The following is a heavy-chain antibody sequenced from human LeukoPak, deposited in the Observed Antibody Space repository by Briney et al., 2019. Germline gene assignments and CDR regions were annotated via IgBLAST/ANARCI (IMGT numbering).Heavy chain of an antibody. V-gene: IGHV3-23*01. Sequence: GGSLRLSCAASGFTFSSYAMRWVRQAPGKGLEWVSAISGSGGSTYYADSVKGRFTISRDNSKNTLYLQMNSLRAEDTAVYYCAKDHRGYGSGYYFDYWGQGTLVTVSS. D-gene: IGHD3-10*01. CDR2: ISGSGGST. CDR3: AKDHRGYGSGYYFDY. J-gene: IGHJ4*02. CDR1: GFTFSSYA.